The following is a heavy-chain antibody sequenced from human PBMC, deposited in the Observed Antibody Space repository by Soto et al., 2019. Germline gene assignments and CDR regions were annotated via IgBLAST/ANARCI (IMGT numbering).Heavy chain of an antibody. J-gene: IGHJ5*02. CDR3: AREDRGITIFGVVPWFDP. CDR2: IIPILGIA. Sequence: SVKVSCKASGGTFSSYTISWVRQAPGQGLEWMGRIIPILGIANYAQKFQGRVTITADKSTSTAYMELSSLRSEDTAVYYCAREDRGITIFGVVPWFDPWGQGTLVTVSS. D-gene: IGHD3-3*01. CDR1: GGTFSSYT. V-gene: IGHV1-69*04.